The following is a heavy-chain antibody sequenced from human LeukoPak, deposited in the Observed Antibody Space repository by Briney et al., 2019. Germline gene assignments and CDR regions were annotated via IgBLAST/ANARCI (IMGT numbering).Heavy chain of an antibody. CDR1: GGSISSYY. CDR2: IYYNGST. CDR3: ASGWFGLRGAFDI. J-gene: IGHJ3*02. V-gene: IGHV4-59*08. Sequence: SETLSLTCTVSGGSISSYYWSWIRQPPGKGLEWIGYIYYNGSTNYNPSLKSRVTISVDTSKNQFSLKLSSVTAADTAVYYCASGWFGLRGAFDIWGQGTMVTVSS. D-gene: IGHD3-10*01.